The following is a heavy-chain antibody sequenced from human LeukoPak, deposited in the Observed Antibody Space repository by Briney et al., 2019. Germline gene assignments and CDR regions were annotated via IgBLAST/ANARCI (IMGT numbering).Heavy chain of an antibody. CDR1: GYTFTDYL. D-gene: IGHD2/OR15-2a*01. CDR3: ARDLSTSSTWELDY. Sequence: GASVKVSCKASGYTFTDYLIHWVRQAPGQGLEYMVWINPKSGGTEYAQKFLGRVTMTRDTSTSTASMELSRLRSDDTAVYLCARDLSTSSTWELDYWGQGTLVTVSS. J-gene: IGHJ4*02. V-gene: IGHV1-2*02. CDR2: INPKSGGT.